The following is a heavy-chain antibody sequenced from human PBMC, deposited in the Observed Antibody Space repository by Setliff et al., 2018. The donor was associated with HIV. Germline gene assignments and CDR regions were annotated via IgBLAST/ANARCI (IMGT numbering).Heavy chain of an antibody. CDR1: GFTFSSYS. CDR2: ISSSSSYT. CDR3: ARDRYSGSSTDY. D-gene: IGHD1-26*01. Sequence: GESLKISCAASGFTFSSYSMNWVRQAPGKGLEWVSYISSSSSYTHYADSAKGRFTISRDNVKNSLYLQMNSLRAEDTAVYYCARDRYSGSSTDYWGQGTLVTVSS. V-gene: IGHV3-21*01. J-gene: IGHJ4*02.